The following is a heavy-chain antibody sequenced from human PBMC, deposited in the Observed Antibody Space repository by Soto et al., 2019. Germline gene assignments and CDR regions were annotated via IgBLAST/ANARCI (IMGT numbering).Heavy chain of an antibody. CDR3: ARSGGSSWHTLYYYYYGMDV. V-gene: IGHV3-11*01. CDR1: GFTFSDYY. D-gene: IGHD6-13*01. Sequence: GGSLRLSCAASGFTFSDYYMSWIRQAPGKGLEWVSYISSSGSTIYYADSVKGRFTISRDNAKNSLYLQMNSLRAEDTAVYYCARSGGSSWHTLYYYYYGMDVWGQGTTVTVSS. J-gene: IGHJ6*02. CDR2: ISSSGSTI.